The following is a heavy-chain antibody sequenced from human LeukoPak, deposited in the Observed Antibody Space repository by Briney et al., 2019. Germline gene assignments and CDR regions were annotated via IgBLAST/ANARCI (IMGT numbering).Heavy chain of an antibody. D-gene: IGHD5-24*01. J-gene: IGHJ4*02. CDR2: ISWNSGSI. V-gene: IGHV3-23*01. CDR3: AKSGYNRFDY. CDR1: GFTVSSNY. Sequence: GGSLRLSCAASGFTVSSNYMSWVRQAPGKGLEWVSGISWNSGSIGYADSVKGRFSISRDNSKNTLYLQMNSLIAEDTAVYYCAKSGYNRFDYWGQGTRVTVSS.